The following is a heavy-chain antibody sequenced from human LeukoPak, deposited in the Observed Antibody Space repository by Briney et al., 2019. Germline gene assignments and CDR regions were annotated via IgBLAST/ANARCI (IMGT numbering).Heavy chain of an antibody. D-gene: IGHD3-22*01. Sequence: SETLSLTCSVSGGSNSAYYWSWIRQPAGEGLEWIGRISTGGGTTYNPSFKSRVTMSLDTSKNQFSLNLTSVTAADTAVYYCARDQTYYVSSGYYYVTYFQHWGQGILVTVSS. CDR1: GGSNSAYY. CDR3: ARDQTYYVSSGYYYVTYFQH. CDR2: ISTGGGT. V-gene: IGHV4-4*07. J-gene: IGHJ1*01.